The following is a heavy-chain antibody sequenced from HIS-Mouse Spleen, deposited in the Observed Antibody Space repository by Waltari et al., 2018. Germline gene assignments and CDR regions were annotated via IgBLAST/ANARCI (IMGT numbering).Heavy chain of an antibody. CDR2: IYYSGST. D-gene: IGHD6-13*01. V-gene: IGHV4-39*07. CDR1: GGSISSSLYY. Sequence: QLQLQESGPGLVTPSETLSLTCTVSGGSISSSLYYWAWIRQPPGKGLEWIGSIYYSGSTYYNPSLKSRVTISVDTSKNQFSLKLSSVTAADTAVYYCAREIPYSSSWYDWYFDLWGRGTLVTVSS. CDR3: AREIPYSSSWYDWYFDL. J-gene: IGHJ2*01.